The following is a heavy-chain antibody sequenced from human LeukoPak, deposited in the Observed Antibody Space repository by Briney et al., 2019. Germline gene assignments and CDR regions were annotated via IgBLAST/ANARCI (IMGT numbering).Heavy chain of an antibody. V-gene: IGHV4-59*12. CDR3: ARVGATQNLVFFDY. D-gene: IGHD1-26*01. CDR2: MYYSGST. Sequence: SETLSLTCTVSGGSISSYYWSWIRQPPGKGLEWIGYMYYSGSTYYNPSLKSRLTVSLDTSKNQFSLKLSSVTAADTAVYYCARVGATQNLVFFDYWGQGTLVTVSS. CDR1: GGSISSYY. J-gene: IGHJ4*02.